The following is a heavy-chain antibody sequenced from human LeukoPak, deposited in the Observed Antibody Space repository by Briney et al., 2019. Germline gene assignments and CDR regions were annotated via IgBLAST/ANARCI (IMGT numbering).Heavy chain of an antibody. CDR1: GFTFSSYW. D-gene: IGHD5-12*01. Sequence: PGGSLRLSCAASGFTFSSYWMHWVRQAPGKGLVWVSRINSDGSSTSYADSVKGRFTISRDNAKNTLYLQMNSLRAEDTAVYYCARDQGGYALQGYFDLWGRGTLVTVSS. J-gene: IGHJ2*01. CDR2: INSDGSST. V-gene: IGHV3-74*01. CDR3: ARDQGGYALQGYFDL.